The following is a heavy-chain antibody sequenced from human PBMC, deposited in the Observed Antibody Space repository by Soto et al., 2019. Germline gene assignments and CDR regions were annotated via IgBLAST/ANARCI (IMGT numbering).Heavy chain of an antibody. V-gene: IGHV6-1*01. D-gene: IGHD5-12*01. Sequence: SQTLSLTCGISGDSVSSNRATWHWIRQSPSRGLEWLGRTYYRSRWYTDYAISVKSRVTISPDPSKNQFSLRLDSLTPEDTAIYYCVRDNIVACMDPFDHWGQGTLVTVSS. CDR2: TYYRSRWYT. CDR1: GDSVSSNRAT. J-gene: IGHJ4*02. CDR3: VRDNIVACMDPFDH.